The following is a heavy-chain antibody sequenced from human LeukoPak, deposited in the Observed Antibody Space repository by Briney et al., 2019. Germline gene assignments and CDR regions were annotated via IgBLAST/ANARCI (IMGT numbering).Heavy chain of an antibody. J-gene: IGHJ6*03. CDR1: GFTFSNYA. CDR2: INGRGGST. D-gene: IGHD1-1*01. CDR3: ARGKYPDNDDYMDV. Sequence: GGSLRLTCAASGFTFSNYAMSWVRQAPGKGLEWDLSINGRGGSTYYADSVKGRFTISRGNAKNSLYLQMNSLRAEDTALYYCARGKYPDNDDYMDVWGKGTTVIVSS. V-gene: IGHV3-23*01.